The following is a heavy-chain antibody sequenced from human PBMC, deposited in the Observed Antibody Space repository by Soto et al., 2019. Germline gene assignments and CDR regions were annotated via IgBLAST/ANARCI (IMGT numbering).Heavy chain of an antibody. V-gene: IGHV4-31*03. CDR1: GGSISSGGYY. Sequence: PSETLSLTCTVSGGSISSGGYYWSWIRQHPGKGLEWIGYIYYSGSTYYNPSLKSRVTISVDTSKNQFSLKLSSLTLEDTAVYYCAAVQGGGATFHFWGPGTLVTVSS. D-gene: IGHD1-26*01. CDR3: AAVQGGGATFHF. CDR2: IYYSGST. J-gene: IGHJ4*02.